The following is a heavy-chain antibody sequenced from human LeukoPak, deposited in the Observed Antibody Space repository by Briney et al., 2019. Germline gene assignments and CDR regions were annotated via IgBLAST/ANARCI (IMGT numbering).Heavy chain of an antibody. V-gene: IGHV3-23*01. J-gene: IGHJ4*02. CDR3: AKDPGYSSGWYDVDY. D-gene: IGHD6-19*01. CDR1: GFTFSSYA. Sequence: GGSLRLSCAASGFTFSSYAMSWVRQAPGKGLEWVSAISGSCGSKYYADSVKGRFTISRDNSKNTLYLQMNSLRAEDTAVYYCAKDPGYSSGWYDVDYWGQGTLVTVSS. CDR2: ISGSCGSK.